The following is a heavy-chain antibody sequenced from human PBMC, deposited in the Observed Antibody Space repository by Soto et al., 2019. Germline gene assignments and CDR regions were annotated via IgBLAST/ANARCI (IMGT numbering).Heavy chain of an antibody. CDR3: TYCSSTSCYNDY. Sequence: QVQLVQSGAEVKKPGSSVKVSCKASGGTFSSYTISWVRQAPGQGLEWMGRIIPILGIANYAQKFQGRVTITADKSTSTADMELSSLRYEDTAVYYCTYCSSTSCYNDYWGQGTLVTVSS. V-gene: IGHV1-69*02. CDR1: GGTFSSYT. D-gene: IGHD2-2*02. J-gene: IGHJ4*02. CDR2: IIPILGIA.